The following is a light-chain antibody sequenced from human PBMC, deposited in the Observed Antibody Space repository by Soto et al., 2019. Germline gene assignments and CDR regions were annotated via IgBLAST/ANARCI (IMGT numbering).Light chain of an antibody. CDR3: SSYTSTRTDV. J-gene: IGLJ1*01. CDR2: DVS. Sequence: QSALTQPASVSGSPGQSIAISCTGTSSDVGGYNYVSWYQQHPGKAPVLMIYDVSIRPSGVTNRFSGSKSGNTASLTISGLQAEDEADYYCSSYTSTRTDVFGTGTKLTVL. V-gene: IGLV2-14*01. CDR1: SSDVGGYNY.